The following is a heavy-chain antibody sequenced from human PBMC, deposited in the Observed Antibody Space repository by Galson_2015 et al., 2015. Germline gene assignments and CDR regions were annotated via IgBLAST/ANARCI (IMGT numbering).Heavy chain of an antibody. CDR2: IYPGDSDT. D-gene: IGHD6-19*01. CDR3: ARHMAVSSGWYGDAFDI. CDR1: GYSFTSYW. V-gene: IGHV5-51*01. Sequence: QSGAEVKKPGESLKISCTGSGYSFTSYWIGWVRQMPGKGLEWMGIIYPGDSDTRYSPSFQGQVTISADKSISTAYLQWSSLKASDTAMYYCARHMAVSSGWYGDAFDIWGQGTMVTVSS. J-gene: IGHJ3*02.